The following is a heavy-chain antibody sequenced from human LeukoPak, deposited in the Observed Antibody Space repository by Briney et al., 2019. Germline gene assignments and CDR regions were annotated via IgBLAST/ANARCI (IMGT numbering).Heavy chain of an antibody. V-gene: IGHV4-4*02. Sequence: PSETLSLTCAVSGGSISSSNWWSWVRQPPGKGLEWIGQIYHSGSTNYNPSLKSRVAISVDKSKNQFSLKLSSVTAADTAVYYCARLKPHRYCSSTSCYTKDYWGQGTLVTVSS. CDR1: GGSISSSNW. CDR2: IYHSGST. D-gene: IGHD2-2*02. CDR3: ARLKPHRYCSSTSCYTKDY. J-gene: IGHJ4*02.